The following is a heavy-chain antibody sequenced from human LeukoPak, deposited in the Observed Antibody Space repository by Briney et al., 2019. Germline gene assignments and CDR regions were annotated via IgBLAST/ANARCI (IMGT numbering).Heavy chain of an antibody. Sequence: PGGSLRLSCAASGFTFSNYAMSWVRQAPGKGLEWVSVISGSGGRTYYADSVEGRFTISRDNAKNSLYLQMNSLRAEDTAVYYCARGDKVVGADCYYYMDVWGKGTTVTISS. V-gene: IGHV3-23*01. CDR1: GFTFSNYA. J-gene: IGHJ6*03. CDR2: ISGSGGRT. D-gene: IGHD2-15*01. CDR3: ARGDKVVGADCYYYMDV.